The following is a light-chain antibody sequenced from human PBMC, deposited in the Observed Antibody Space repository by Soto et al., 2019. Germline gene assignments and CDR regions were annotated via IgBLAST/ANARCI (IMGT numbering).Light chain of an antibody. J-gene: IGKJ3*01. V-gene: IGKV3-20*01. CDR2: GAF. Sequence: EIVLTQSPGTLSLSPGERATLSCRARQSISSTYLAWYQKKPGQAPRLLLYGAFNRATGIPDRFSGSGSGTDFTITISRLEPEDCAFYYCQQYGSSSFAFGPGPKVEIK. CDR3: QQYGSSSFA. CDR1: QSISSTY.